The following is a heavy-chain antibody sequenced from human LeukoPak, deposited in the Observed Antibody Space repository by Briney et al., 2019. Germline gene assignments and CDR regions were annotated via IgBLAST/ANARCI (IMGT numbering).Heavy chain of an antibody. CDR1: GFTFSNSD. CDR3: ARSGCPGGSCYLRYSWLDL. V-gene: IGHV3-21*01. Sequence: GGSLRLSCATSGFTFSNSDMNWVRQAPGKGLEWVSSITTSSSYIYYAESVRGRFTISRDNAKNSLCLQMDNLRAEDTAVYYCARSGCPGGSCYLRYSWLDLWGRGTLVTVSS. D-gene: IGHD2-15*01. CDR2: ITTSSSYI. J-gene: IGHJ5*02.